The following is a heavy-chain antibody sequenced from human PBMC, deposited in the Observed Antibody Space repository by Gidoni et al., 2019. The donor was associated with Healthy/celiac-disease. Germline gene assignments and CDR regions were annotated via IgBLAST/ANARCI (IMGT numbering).Heavy chain of an antibody. D-gene: IGHD5-12*01. J-gene: IGHJ4*02. CDR2: ISYDGSNK. V-gene: IGHV3-30*04. CDR1: TFSSYA. Sequence: TFSSYAMHWVRQAPGKGLEWVAVISYDGSNKYYADSVKGRFTISRDNSKNTLYLQMNSLRAEDTAVYYCARDGYNPYFDYWGQGTLVTVSS. CDR3: ARDGYNPYFDY.